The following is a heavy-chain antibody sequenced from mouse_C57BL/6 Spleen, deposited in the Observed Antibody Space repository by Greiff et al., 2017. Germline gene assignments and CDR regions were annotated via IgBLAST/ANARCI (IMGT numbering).Heavy chain of an antibody. D-gene: IGHD5-1*01. J-gene: IGHJ1*03. Sequence: QVQLKQSGPELVKPGASVKISCKASGYAFSSSWMNWVKQRPGKGLEWIGRIYPGDGDTNYNGKFKGKATLTADKSSSTAYMQRSSLTSEDSAVYFCVCVPDAPYWYFDVWGTGTTVTVSS. CDR2: IYPGDGDT. V-gene: IGHV1-82*01. CDR1: GYAFSSSW. CDR3: VCVPDAPYWYFDV.